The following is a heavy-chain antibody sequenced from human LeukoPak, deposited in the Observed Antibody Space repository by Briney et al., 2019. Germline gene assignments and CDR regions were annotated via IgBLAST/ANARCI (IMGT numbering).Heavy chain of an antibody. CDR3: ARAAAGTHNWFDP. J-gene: IGHJ5*02. CDR1: GFTFSSYS. V-gene: IGHV3-21*01. D-gene: IGHD6-13*01. Sequence: GGSLRLSCAASGFTFSSYSMNWVRQAPGKGLEWASSISSSSSYIYYADSVKGRFTISRDNAKNSLYLQMNSLRAEDTAVYYCARAAAGTHNWFDPWGQGTLVTVSS. CDR2: ISSSSSYI.